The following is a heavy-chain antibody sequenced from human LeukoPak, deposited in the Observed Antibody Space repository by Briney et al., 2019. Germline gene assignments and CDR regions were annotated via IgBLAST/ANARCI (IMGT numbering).Heavy chain of an antibody. V-gene: IGHV3-74*01. Sequence: PGGSLRLSCAASGFNFRNYWMHWVRQAPGKGLVWVSRINSDGSSTSYADSVKGRFTISRDNAENTLYPQINSLRAEDTAVYYCATDEAATGRLDYWGQGTLVTDSS. CDR2: INSDGSST. CDR1: GFNFRNYW. D-gene: IGHD1-1*01. CDR3: ATDEAATGRLDY. J-gene: IGHJ4*02.